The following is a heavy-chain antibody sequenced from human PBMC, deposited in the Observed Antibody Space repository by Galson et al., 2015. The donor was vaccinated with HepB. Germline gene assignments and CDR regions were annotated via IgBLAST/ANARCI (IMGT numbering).Heavy chain of an antibody. V-gene: IGHV3-30*18. J-gene: IGHJ6*02. D-gene: IGHD3-10*02. CDR3: AKDDPIVRGVIIKANYYGMDV. Sequence: SLRLSCAASGFTFSSYGMHWVRQAPGKGLEWVAVISYDGSNKYYADSVKGRFTISRDNSKNTLYLQMNSLRAEDTAVYYCAKDDPIVRGVIIKANYYGMDVWGQGTTVTVSS. CDR2: ISYDGSNK. CDR1: GFTFSSYG.